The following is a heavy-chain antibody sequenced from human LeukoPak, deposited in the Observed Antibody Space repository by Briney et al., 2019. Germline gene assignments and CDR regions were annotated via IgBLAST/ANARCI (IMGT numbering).Heavy chain of an antibody. V-gene: IGHV4-39*07. D-gene: IGHD3-3*01. CDR2: IYYSGST. CDR1: GGSISSSSYY. J-gene: IGHJ2*01. CDR3: ARPYYDFWSGYSYWYFDL. Sequence: SETLFLTCTVSGGSISSSSYYWGWIRQPPGKGLEWIGSIYYSGSTYYNPSLKSRVTISVDTSKNQFSLKLSSVTAADTAVYYCARPYYDFWSGYSYWYFDLWGRGTLVTVSS.